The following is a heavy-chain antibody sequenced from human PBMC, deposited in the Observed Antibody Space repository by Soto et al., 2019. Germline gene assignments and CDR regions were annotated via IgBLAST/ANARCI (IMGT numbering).Heavy chain of an antibody. V-gene: IGHV1-18*01. CDR2: ISAYNGNT. J-gene: IGHJ4*02. CDR1: GYTFTSYG. D-gene: IGHD3-3*01. Sequence: ASVKVSCKASGYTFTSYGISWVRQAPGQGLEWMGWISAYNGNTNYAQKLQDRVTMTTDTSTSTAYMELRSLRSDDTAVYYCARIRFLEWFPAEFDYWGQGTLVTVSS. CDR3: ARIRFLEWFPAEFDY.